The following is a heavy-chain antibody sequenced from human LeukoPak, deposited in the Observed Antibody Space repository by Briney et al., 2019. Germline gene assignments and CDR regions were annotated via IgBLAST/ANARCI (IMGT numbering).Heavy chain of an antibody. V-gene: IGHV4-39*07. CDR1: GGSISSSSYY. CDR2: IYYTGST. J-gene: IGHJ4*02. D-gene: IGHD2-2*01. CDR3: AGGSTPRKPAASFDY. Sequence: SETLSLTCTVSGGSISSSSYYWGWIRQPPGKGLEWIGSIYYTGSTYYNPSLKSRVTISVDTSKNQFSLKLSSVTAADTAVYYCAGGSTPRKPAASFDYWGQGTLVTVSS.